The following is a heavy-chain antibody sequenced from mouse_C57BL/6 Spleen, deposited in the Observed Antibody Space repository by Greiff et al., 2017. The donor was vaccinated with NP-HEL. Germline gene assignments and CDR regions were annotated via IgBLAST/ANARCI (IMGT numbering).Heavy chain of an antibody. D-gene: IGHD4-1*01. Sequence: QVQLKQSGAELVKPGASVKISCKASGYAFSSYWMNWVKQRPGKGLEWIGQIYPGDGDTNYNGKFKGKATLTADKSSSTAYMQLSSLTSEDSAVYFCARERSTGAMDYWGQGTSVTVSS. V-gene: IGHV1-80*01. CDR3: ARERSTGAMDY. CDR1: GYAFSSYW. CDR2: IYPGDGDT. J-gene: IGHJ4*01.